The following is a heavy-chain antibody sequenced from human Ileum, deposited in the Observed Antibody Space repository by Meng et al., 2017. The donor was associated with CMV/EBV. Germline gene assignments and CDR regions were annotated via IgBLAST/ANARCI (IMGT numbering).Heavy chain of an antibody. V-gene: IGHV1-8*01. CDR1: GYTFTSSD. D-gene: IGHD1-26*01. CDR2: MSPNTGNT. Sequence: QVQLVQSGAEVKKPGVSVKVSCKASGYTFTSSDVNWVRQATGQGLEWMGWMSPNTGNTGYAHKFKGRVTMTRNTSISTAYMELSSLRSEDTAVYYCARGWVLETWGQGTLVTVSS. J-gene: IGHJ5*02. CDR3: ARGWVLET.